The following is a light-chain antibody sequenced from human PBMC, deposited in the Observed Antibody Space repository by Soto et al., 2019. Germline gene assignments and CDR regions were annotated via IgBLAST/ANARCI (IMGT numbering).Light chain of an antibody. CDR2: GVS. V-gene: IGKV3-20*01. CDR1: QSVSTTY. Sequence: EIVLTLSPGTLSLSPGERVTLSCRASQSVSTTYLAWYQQKPGQAPRLLIYGVSSRATGIPDRFSGSGSGTDFTHTISRLEPEDFAVYYCQQYGSSPWTFGQGTKVEIK. CDR3: QQYGSSPWT. J-gene: IGKJ1*01.